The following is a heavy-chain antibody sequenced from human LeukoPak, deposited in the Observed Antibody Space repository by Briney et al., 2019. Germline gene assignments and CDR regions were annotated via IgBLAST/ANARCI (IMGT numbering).Heavy chain of an antibody. D-gene: IGHD3-3*01. CDR1: GGSISSGSYY. V-gene: IGHV4-61*02. Sequence: SKTLSLTCTVSGGSISSGSYYWSWIRQPAGKGLEWIGRIYTSGSTNYNPSLKSRVTISVDTSKNQFSLKLSSVTAADTAVYYCASSSITIFGVVRGTWFDPWGQGTLVTVSS. J-gene: IGHJ5*02. CDR2: IYTSGST. CDR3: ASSSITIFGVVRGTWFDP.